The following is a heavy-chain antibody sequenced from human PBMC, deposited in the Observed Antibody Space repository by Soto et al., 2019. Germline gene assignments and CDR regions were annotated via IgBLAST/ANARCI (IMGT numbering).Heavy chain of an antibody. J-gene: IGHJ6*03. CDR2: ISGSGGST. V-gene: IGHV3-23*01. CDR1: GFTFSSFA. CDR3: AKAAWSGYIHNYMDF. D-gene: IGHD3-3*01. Sequence: EVQLLESGGGLVQPGGSLRLSCAASGFTFSSFAMSWVRQAPGKGLEWVSAISGSGGSTYYAASVKGRFTISRDNSKNALYLQMNSLRAEDTAVYYCAKAAWSGYIHNYMDFWGKGTTVTVSS.